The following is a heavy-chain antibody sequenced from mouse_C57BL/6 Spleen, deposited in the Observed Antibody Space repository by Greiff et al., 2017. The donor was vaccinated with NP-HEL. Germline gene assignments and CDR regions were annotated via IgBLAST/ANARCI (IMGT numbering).Heavy chain of an antibody. Sequence: QVQLKQPGAELVMPGASVKLSCKASGYTFTSYWMHWVKQRPGQGLEWIGEIDPSDSYTNYNQKFKGKSTLTVDKSSSTAYMQLSSLTSEDSAVYYCARGGGSIPFAYWGQGTLVTVSA. D-gene: IGHD1-1*01. J-gene: IGHJ3*01. CDR3: ARGGGSIPFAY. V-gene: IGHV1-69*01. CDR2: IDPSDSYT. CDR1: GYTFTSYW.